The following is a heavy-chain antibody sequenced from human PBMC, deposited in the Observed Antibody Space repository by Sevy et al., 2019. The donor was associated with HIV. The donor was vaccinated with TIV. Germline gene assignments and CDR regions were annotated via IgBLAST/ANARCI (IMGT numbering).Heavy chain of an antibody. V-gene: IGHV1-8*01. D-gene: IGHD3-3*01. J-gene: IGHJ6*02. CDR2: MNTNSGNT. CDR1: GYTFTSYD. CDR3: ARLDFWRENYYYYGMDV. Sequence: GASVKVSCKASGYTFTSYDINWVRQATGQGLEWMGWMNTNSGNTGYAQKFQGRVTMTRNTSISTAYMELSSLRSEDTAVYYCARLDFWRENYYYYGMDVWGQGTTVTVSS.